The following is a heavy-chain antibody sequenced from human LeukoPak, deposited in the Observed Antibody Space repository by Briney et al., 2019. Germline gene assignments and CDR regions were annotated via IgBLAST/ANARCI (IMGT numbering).Heavy chain of an antibody. V-gene: IGHV1-46*01. D-gene: IGHD2-2*01. CDR1: GYTFTDYY. Sequence: GASVKVSCKASGYTFTDYYLHWVRQAPGQGLEWMGIINPSGGSTSYAQKFQGRVTMTRDTSTSTVYMELSSLRSEDTAVYYCARGGASKYCTTTNCYLLDSWGQGTLVTVSS. CDR2: INPSGGST. J-gene: IGHJ4*02. CDR3: ARGGASKYCTTTNCYLLDS.